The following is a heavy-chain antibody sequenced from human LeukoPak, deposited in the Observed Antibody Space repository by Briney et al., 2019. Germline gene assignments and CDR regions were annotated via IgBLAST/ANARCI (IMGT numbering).Heavy chain of an antibody. Sequence: SGGSLRLSCAASGFTFSSYGMHWVRQAPGRGLEWVAIISNDGSNKHYADSVKGRFTVSRDNSENTLYLQMNSLRAEDTATYYCAKRIAGSATGVWWYLDLWGRGTLVTVSS. CDR1: GFTFSSYG. J-gene: IGHJ2*01. CDR3: AKRIAGSATGVWWYLDL. D-gene: IGHD6-13*01. V-gene: IGHV3-30*18. CDR2: ISNDGSNK.